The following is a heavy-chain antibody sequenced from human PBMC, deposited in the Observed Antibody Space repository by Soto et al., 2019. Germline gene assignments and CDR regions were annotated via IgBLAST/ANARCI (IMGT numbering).Heavy chain of an antibody. Sequence: QVQLVESGGGVVQPGRSLRLSCAASGFTFSSYGMHWVRQAPGKGLEWVAVISYDGSNKYYADSVKGRFTISRDNSKNTLYLQMNSLRAEDTAVYYCAKDRGFGIIIYSGKDYYGMDVWGQGTTVTVSS. CDR2: ISYDGSNK. V-gene: IGHV3-30*18. D-gene: IGHD1-26*01. J-gene: IGHJ6*02. CDR3: AKDRGFGIIIYSGKDYYGMDV. CDR1: GFTFSSYG.